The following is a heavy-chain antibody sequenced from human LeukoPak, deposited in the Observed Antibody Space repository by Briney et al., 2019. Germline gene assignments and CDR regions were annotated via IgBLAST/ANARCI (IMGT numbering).Heavy chain of an antibody. CDR3: ARQWAADY. Sequence: GGSLRLSCAASGFTFNTYWMNWVRQAPGKGLEWVANIKQDGSEKYYVDSVKGRFTISRDNAKNSLYLQMDSLTADDTAVYYCARQWAADYWGQGTLVTVSS. V-gene: IGHV3-7*05. D-gene: IGHD6-19*01. J-gene: IGHJ4*02. CDR1: GFTFNTYW. CDR2: IKQDGSEK.